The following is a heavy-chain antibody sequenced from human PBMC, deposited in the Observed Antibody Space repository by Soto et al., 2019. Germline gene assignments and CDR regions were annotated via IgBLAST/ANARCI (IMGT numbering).Heavy chain of an antibody. V-gene: IGHV3-53*01. CDR1: GFTVSNNY. J-gene: IGHJ4*02. CDR2: IYSGGYT. CDR3: AKSFSSNWYDYFNY. D-gene: IGHD6-13*01. Sequence: WETLRLSCAVSGFTVSNNYRSWGRQAPGKGLERVSVIYSGGYTAYGDSVKRRFTISRDNSKTTLSLRMNSRRAEVTARYPCAKSFSSNWYDYFNYWGQGTLVTVSS.